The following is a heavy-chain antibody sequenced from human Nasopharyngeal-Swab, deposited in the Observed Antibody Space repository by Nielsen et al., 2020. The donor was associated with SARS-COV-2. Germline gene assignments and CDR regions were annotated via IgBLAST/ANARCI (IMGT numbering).Heavy chain of an antibody. V-gene: IGHV3-64D*06. Sequence: GESLKISCSASGFTFSSCSMYWVRQAPGKGLEYVSSITSSGNLALYADSVKGRFTISRDNSKNTVDLQMRSLRAEDTAIYYCVKGLKQQQKSLLDYWGQGTLVTVSS. CDR3: VKGLKQQQKSLLDY. CDR2: ITSSGNLA. D-gene: IGHD6-13*01. J-gene: IGHJ4*02. CDR1: GFTFSSCS.